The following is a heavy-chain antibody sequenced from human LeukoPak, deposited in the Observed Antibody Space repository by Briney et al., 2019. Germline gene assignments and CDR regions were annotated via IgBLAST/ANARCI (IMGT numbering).Heavy chain of an antibody. D-gene: IGHD6-6*01. Sequence: PGGSLRLSCAASGLTFSSYAMSWVRQAPGKGLVWVSHVDTHGGSSIYADSVTGRFTICRDNDKKTMYLQMSSLRAEDTAVYYCVRGPSFYYYYYDMDVWGQGTTVTVSS. J-gene: IGHJ6*02. V-gene: IGHV3-74*01. CDR2: VDTHGGSS. CDR1: GLTFSSYA. CDR3: VRGPSFYYYYYDMDV.